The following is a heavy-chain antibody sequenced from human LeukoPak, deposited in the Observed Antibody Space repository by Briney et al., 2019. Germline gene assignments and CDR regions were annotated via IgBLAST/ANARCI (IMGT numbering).Heavy chain of an antibody. V-gene: IGHV4-59*01. CDR2: IYYSGST. D-gene: IGHD6-6*01. Sequence: SETLSLTCTVSGGSISSYYWSWIRQPPGKGLEWIGYIYYSGSTTYNPSLRSRVTISVDTSKNQFSLKLSSVTAADTAVYYCARDRGSSSDYYYYGMDVWGQGTTVTVSS. CDR3: ARDRGSSSDYYYYGMDV. CDR1: GGSISSYY. J-gene: IGHJ6*02.